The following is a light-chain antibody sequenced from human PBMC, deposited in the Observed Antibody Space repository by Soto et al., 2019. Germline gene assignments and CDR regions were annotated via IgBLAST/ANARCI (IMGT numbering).Light chain of an antibody. CDR3: AAWDDSVV. CDR2: RNN. CDR1: SSNIGSNY. V-gene: IGLV1-47*01. Sequence: QPVLTQPPSASGTPGPRVTISCSGSSSNIGSNYVYWYQQLPGTAPKLLIYRNNQRPSGVPERFSGSKSGTSASLAISGLRSEDEADYYCAAWDDSVVFGGGTKLTVL. J-gene: IGLJ2*01.